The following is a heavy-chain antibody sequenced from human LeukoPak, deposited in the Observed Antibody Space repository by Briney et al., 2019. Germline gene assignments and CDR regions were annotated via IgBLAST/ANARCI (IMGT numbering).Heavy chain of an antibody. CDR2: IYYGGST. Sequence: SETLSLTCTVSGGSISSYYWSWIRQPPGKGLEWIGYIYYGGSTNYNPSLKSRVTISVDTSKNQFSLKLSSVTAADTAVYYCARHVGYSSSPPFDYWGQGTLVTVSS. CDR1: GGSISSYY. D-gene: IGHD6-6*01. J-gene: IGHJ4*02. V-gene: IGHV4-59*08. CDR3: ARHVGYSSSPPFDY.